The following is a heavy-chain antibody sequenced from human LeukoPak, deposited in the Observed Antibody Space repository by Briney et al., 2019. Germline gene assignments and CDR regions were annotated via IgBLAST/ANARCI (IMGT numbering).Heavy chain of an antibody. Sequence: SETLSLTCTVSGGSISSSSYHGGWLRQPPGKGLEWIGTIYYTGTTYYNPSLKSRVTLSVDTSKNQFSLTLNSVTAADTAVYYCAIYSNSAAGYWGQGALVTVSS. D-gene: IGHD6-6*01. J-gene: IGHJ4*02. CDR1: GGSISSSSYH. CDR2: IYYTGTT. CDR3: AIYSNSAAGY. V-gene: IGHV4-39*01.